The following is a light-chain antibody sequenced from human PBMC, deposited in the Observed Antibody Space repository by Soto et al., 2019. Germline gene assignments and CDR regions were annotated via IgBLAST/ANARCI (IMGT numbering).Light chain of an antibody. CDR3: HQLKTYPFT. V-gene: IGKV1-13*02. J-gene: IGKJ5*01. CDR1: QGISSA. Sequence: AIQLTQSPSSLSASVGDRVSITCRASQGISSALAWYQHKPGKAPKILIYDASSLQSGVPSRFSGSESGTGCTLPISSLQPEDFATYYCHQLKTYPFTFGQGTRLEI. CDR2: DAS.